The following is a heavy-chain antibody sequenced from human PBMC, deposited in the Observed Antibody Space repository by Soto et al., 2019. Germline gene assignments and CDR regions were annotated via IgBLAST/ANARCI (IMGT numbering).Heavy chain of an antibody. J-gene: IGHJ6*02. CDR1: GFSFSAYA. CDR2: INHSGST. D-gene: IGHD3-10*01. CDR3: ARRRRMVRGVTNYYYYGMDV. V-gene: IGHV4-34*01. Sequence: PGGSLRLSCAASGFSFSAYAMSWVRQAPGKGLEWIGEINHSGSTNYNPSLKSRVTISVDTSKNQFSLKLSSVTAADTAVYYCARRRRMVRGVTNYYYYGMDVWGQGTTVTVSS.